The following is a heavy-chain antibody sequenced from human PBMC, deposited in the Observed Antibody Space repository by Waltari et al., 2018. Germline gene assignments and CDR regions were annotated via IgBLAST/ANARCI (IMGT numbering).Heavy chain of an antibody. CDR3: ARGMAAAGRSRYYYYMDV. J-gene: IGHJ6*03. Sequence: QVQLQQWGAGLLKPSETLSLTCAVYGGSFSGYFWSWIRQPPGKGLEWIGEINHSGSTDYNPSLKSRVTISVDTSKNQFSLKLSSVTAADTAVYYCARGMAAAGRSRYYYYMDVWGKGTTVTISS. D-gene: IGHD6-13*01. V-gene: IGHV4-34*01. CDR1: GGSFSGYF. CDR2: INHSGST.